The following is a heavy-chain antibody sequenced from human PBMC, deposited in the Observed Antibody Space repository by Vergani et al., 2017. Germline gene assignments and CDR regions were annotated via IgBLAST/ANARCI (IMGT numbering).Heavy chain of an antibody. D-gene: IGHD3-9*01. CDR2: VSFRGDT. J-gene: IGHJ4*02. V-gene: IGHV4-59*08. Sequence: QVKLQESGPGLVKPSETLSLTCTVSGASVNSYYWSWIRQPPGKGLEWMGYVSFRGDTLYDPSVKGPMTISLNTSSNQFSLEVTSVTAADTAIYFCARTESFILRYFHWALWGQGTLVTVSS. CDR1: GASVNSYY. CDR3: ARTESFILRYFHWAL.